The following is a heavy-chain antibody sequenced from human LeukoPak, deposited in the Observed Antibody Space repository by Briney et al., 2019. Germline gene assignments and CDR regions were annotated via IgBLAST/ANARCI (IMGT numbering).Heavy chain of an antibody. V-gene: IGHV1-18*01. CDR2: ISAYNGNT. J-gene: IGHJ5*02. CDR3: ARDHRGGVSSGWRNWFDP. D-gene: IGHD6-19*01. Sequence: GASVKVSCKASGCTFTSYGISWVRQAPGQGLEWMGWISAYNGNTNYAQKLQGRVTMTTDTSTSTAYMELRSLRSDDTAVYYCARDHRGGVSSGWRNWFDPWGQGTLVTVSS. CDR1: GCTFTSYG.